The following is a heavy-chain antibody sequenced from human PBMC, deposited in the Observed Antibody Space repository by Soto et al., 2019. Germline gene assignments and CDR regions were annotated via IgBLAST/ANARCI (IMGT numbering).Heavy chain of an antibody. D-gene: IGHD4-17*01. CDR1: GFTFSTYG. V-gene: IGHV3-30*18. CDR3: AKDLQSYGDYDYYCYGMDV. CDR2: ISYDGTNK. J-gene: IGHJ6*02. Sequence: QVQLVESGGGEVQPGRSLTISCAASGFTFSTYGMLWVRQTPGKGLEWVAVISYDGTNKFYSDSVKGRFTISRDNFKNTLTLQMNSLRAYDTAVYSCAKDLQSYGDYDYYCYGMDVWGLGTRFTVSS.